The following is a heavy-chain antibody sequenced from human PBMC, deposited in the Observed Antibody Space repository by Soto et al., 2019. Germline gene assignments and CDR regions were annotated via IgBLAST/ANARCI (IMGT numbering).Heavy chain of an antibody. Sequence: GGSLRLSCAASGFTFSSYAMSWVRQAPGKGLEWVSAISGSGGSTYYADSVKGRFTISRDNSKNTLYLQMNSLRAEDTAVYYCAKTNQGIDSSGYYYHLPYYNAMDVWGQGTTVTVSS. D-gene: IGHD3-22*01. CDR2: ISGSGGST. J-gene: IGHJ6*02. CDR1: GFTFSSYA. V-gene: IGHV3-23*01. CDR3: AKTNQGIDSSGYYYHLPYYNAMDV.